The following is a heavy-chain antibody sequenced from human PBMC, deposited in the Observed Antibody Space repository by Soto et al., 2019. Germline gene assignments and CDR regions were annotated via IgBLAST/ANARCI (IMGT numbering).Heavy chain of an antibody. D-gene: IGHD4-17*01. J-gene: IGHJ4*02. CDR1: GGSISSGDYY. CDR2: IYYSGST. CDR3: ARAIATVTTWSENYCFDY. Sequence: SETLSLTCTVSGGSISSGDYYWSWIRQPPGKGLEWIGYIYYSGSTYYNPSLKSRVTISVDTSKNQFSMKLSSVPAADTAVYYCARAIATVTTWSENYCFDYWRQRPPVPVSS. V-gene: IGHV4-30-4*01.